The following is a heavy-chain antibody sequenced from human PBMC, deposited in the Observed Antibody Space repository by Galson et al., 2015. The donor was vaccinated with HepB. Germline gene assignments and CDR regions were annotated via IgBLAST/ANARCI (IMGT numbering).Heavy chain of an antibody. D-gene: IGHD2-15*01. CDR3: ARVGSCSGGSCYSYWFDP. V-gene: IGHV6-1*01. J-gene: IGHJ5*02. CDR2: TYYRSKWYN. CDR1: GDSVSSNSAA. Sequence: CAISGDSVSSNSAAWNWIRQSPSRGLEWLGRTYYRSKWYNDYAVSVKSRITINPDTSKNQLSLQLNSVTPEDTAVYYCARVGSCSGGSCYSYWFDPWGQGTLVTVSS.